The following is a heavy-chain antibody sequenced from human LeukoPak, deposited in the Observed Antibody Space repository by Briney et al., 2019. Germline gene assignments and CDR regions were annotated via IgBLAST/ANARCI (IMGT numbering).Heavy chain of an antibody. D-gene: IGHD6-19*01. J-gene: IGHJ4*02. CDR2: VNSDGSST. Sequence: GGSLRLSCAASGFTFSSYWMHWVRQAPGKGLVWVSRVNSDGSSTIYADSVKGRFTISRDNAKNSLYLQMNSLRAEDTAVYYCAQGDSSGWYGGVADFDYWGQGTLVTVSS. CDR1: GFTFSSYW. CDR3: AQGDSSGWYGGVADFDY. V-gene: IGHV3-74*01.